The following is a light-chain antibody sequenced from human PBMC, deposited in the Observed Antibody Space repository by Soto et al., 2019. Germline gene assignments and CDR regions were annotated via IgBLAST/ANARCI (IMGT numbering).Light chain of an antibody. J-gene: IGKJ4*01. CDR2: GAS. V-gene: IGKV3-20*01. CDR3: QQYGSSPLT. CDR1: QSVSSSY. Sequence: EIVLPQSPGTLSLSPGERATLSCRASQSVSSSYLAWYQQKPGQAPRLLIYGASSRATGIPDRFSGSGSGKDFTLTISRLELEDFAVYYWQQYGSSPLTFGGGTKVNIK.